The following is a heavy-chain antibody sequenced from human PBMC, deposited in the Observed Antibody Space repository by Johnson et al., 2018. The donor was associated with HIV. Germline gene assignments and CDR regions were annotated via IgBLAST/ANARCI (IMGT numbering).Heavy chain of an antibody. Sequence: QVQLVESGGGVVQPGRSLRLSCAASGFTFSNYDIHWVRQPPGKGLEWVAVISSDGSNKYYADSVKGRFTISRDNSKNTLYLQMNSLRAEDTAVYYCARDRGAGSSGAFDIWGQGTMVTVSS. CDR2: ISSDGSNK. CDR1: GFTFSNYD. D-gene: IGHD6-6*01. CDR3: ARDRGAGSSGAFDI. V-gene: IGHV3-30*03. J-gene: IGHJ3*02.